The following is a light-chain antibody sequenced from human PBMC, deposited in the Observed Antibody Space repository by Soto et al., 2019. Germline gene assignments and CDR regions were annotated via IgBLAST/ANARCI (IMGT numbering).Light chain of an antibody. CDR3: ALYLGSGIWV. V-gene: IGLV8-61*01. CDR2: SSN. CDR1: SGSVSTNYY. Sequence: QAVVTQEPSFSVSPGGTVTLTCGLSSGSVSTNYYPSWYQQTPGQAPRTLMHSSNTRSSGVPDRFSGSILGNKAAFTITGAQAEDEADYYCALYLGSGIWVFGGETKLTVL. J-gene: IGLJ3*02.